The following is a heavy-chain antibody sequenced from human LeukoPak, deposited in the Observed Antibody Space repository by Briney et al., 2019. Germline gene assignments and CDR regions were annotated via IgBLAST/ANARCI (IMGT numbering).Heavy chain of an antibody. J-gene: IGHJ3*01. Sequence: GGFLRLSCAASGLTFRNYAMTWVRQAPGKGLEWVSSITGGGGGTSYADSVKGRFTVYRDNSKNTLYLQMNSLRAGDTAVYYCAKDPNGDYVGAFDSWGQGTSVTVSS. CDR3: AKDPNGDYVGAFDS. CDR2: ITGGGGGT. V-gene: IGHV3-23*01. D-gene: IGHD4-17*01. CDR1: GLTFRNYA.